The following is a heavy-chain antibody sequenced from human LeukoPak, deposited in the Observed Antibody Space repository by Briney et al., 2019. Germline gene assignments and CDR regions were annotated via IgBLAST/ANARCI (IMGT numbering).Heavy chain of an antibody. V-gene: IGHV3-7*04. CDR2: IKQDKTEK. CDR1: GFSFSSFW. D-gene: IGHD3-16*01. Sequence: GGPLRLSCAASGFSFSSFWMGWVRQAPGKGLEWVANIKQDKTEKYYVDSVKGRFTISRDNGMNSLYLQMNSLTGEDTAVYYCVRGRGAYWGQGTLVTVSS. CDR3: VRGRGAY. J-gene: IGHJ4*02.